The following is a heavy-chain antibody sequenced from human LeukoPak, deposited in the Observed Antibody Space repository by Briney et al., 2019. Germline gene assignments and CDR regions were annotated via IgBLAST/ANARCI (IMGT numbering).Heavy chain of an antibody. V-gene: IGHV3-30*18. D-gene: IGHD5-24*01. CDR3: AKNRREMATILVDY. J-gene: IGHJ4*02. Sequence: GRSLRLSCAASGFTFSSYGMHWVRQAPGKGLEWVAVISYDGSTKYNADSVKGRFTISRDSSKNTLYLQMNSLGAEDTAMYYCAKNRREMATILVDYWGQGTLVTVSS. CDR2: ISYDGSTK. CDR1: GFTFSSYG.